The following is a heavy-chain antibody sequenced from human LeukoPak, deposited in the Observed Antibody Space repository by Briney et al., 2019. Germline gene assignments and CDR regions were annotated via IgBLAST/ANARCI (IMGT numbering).Heavy chain of an antibody. CDR2: INPNSGGT. CDR3: ARADPFFDSSGYHYAFDI. J-gene: IGHJ3*02. Sequence: GASVKVSCKASGYTFTGYYMHWVRQAPGQGLEWMGWINPNSGGTSYAQKFQGRVTMTRDTSISTAYMELSRLRSDDTAVYYCARADPFFDSSGYHYAFDIWGQGTMVTVSS. V-gene: IGHV1-2*02. CDR1: GYTFTGYY. D-gene: IGHD3-22*01.